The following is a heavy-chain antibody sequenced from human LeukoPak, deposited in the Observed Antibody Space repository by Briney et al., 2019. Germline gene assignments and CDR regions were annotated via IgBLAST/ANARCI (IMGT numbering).Heavy chain of an antibody. CDR1: VGSISSGNW. D-gene: IGHD2-2*02. V-gene: IGHV4-4*02. Sequence: SETLSLTCAVSVGSISSGNWWTWVRQSPGKGLEWIGEIYHNGTLNYNPSLKSRLTISADSFKNHFSLKLTSVTAADTAVYYCATAPILRGEGGEHYKYGMDVWGQGTTVIVSS. CDR2: IYHNGTL. CDR3: ATAPILRGEGGEHYKYGMDV. J-gene: IGHJ6*02.